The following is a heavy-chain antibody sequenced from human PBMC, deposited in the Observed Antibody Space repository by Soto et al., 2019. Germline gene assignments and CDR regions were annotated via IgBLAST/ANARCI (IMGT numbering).Heavy chain of an antibody. CDR2: INPNSGGT. Sequence: ASVKVSCKASGYTFTGYYMHWVRQAPGQGLEWMGWINPNSGGTNYAQKFQGWVTMTRDTSISTAYMELSRLRSDDTAVYYCARDRSSITIFGVVDYYMDVWGKGTTVTVSS. J-gene: IGHJ6*03. CDR1: GYTFTGYY. CDR3: ARDRSSITIFGVVDYYMDV. V-gene: IGHV1-2*04. D-gene: IGHD3-3*01.